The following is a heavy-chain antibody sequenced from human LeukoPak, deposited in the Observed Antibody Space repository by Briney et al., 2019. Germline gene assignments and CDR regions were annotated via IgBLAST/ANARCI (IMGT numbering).Heavy chain of an antibody. CDR3: AKGLGSGSNYFPGDS. V-gene: IGHV3-66*01. CDR1: GFTFSSYA. CDR2: IYRGGGT. Sequence: QPGGSLRLSCEASGFTFSSYAMSWVRQAPGKGLEWVSVIYRGGGTFYADSVKGRFTISRDNSKNTLHLQMNSLRAEDTAVYYCAKGLGSGSNYFPGDSWGQGTLVTVSS. J-gene: IGHJ4*02. D-gene: IGHD3-10*01.